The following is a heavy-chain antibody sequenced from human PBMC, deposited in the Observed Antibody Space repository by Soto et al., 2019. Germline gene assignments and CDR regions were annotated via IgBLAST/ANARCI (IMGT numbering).Heavy chain of an antibody. Sequence: PGGSLRLSCAASGFTFSSYSMNWVRQAPGKGLEWVSYISSSSSTIYYADSVKGRFTISRDNAKNSLYLQMNSLRAEDTAVYYFANGGDYDYIWGSYPVYAFDIWGQGTMVTVSS. V-gene: IGHV3-48*01. CDR3: ANGGDYDYIWGSYPVYAFDI. D-gene: IGHD3-16*02. CDR1: GFTFSSYS. CDR2: ISSSSSTI. J-gene: IGHJ3*02.